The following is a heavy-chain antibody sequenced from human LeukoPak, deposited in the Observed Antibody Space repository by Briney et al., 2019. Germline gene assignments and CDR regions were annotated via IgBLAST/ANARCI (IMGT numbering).Heavy chain of an antibody. CDR2: LNLDGSDK. V-gene: IGHV3-7*03. Sequence: GGSLRLSCVVSGFTFSESWMSSVRQAPGKGLGWVASLNLDGSDKYYVDSVKGRFTISRDNAKNSLYLQMDSLRVEDTAVYYCAKSSGSYLTFFDYWGQGTLVTVSS. D-gene: IGHD1-26*01. CDR1: GFTFSESW. CDR3: AKSSGSYLTFFDY. J-gene: IGHJ4*02.